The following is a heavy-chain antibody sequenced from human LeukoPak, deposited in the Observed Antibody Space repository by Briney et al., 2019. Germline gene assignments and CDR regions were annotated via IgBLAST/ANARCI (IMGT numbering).Heavy chain of an antibody. CDR3: ARDNGYGSYYFDY. J-gene: IGHJ4*02. D-gene: IGHD1-26*01. CDR2: ISSSSSYI. V-gene: IGHV3-21*01. Sequence: GGSLRLSCAASGFTFSSYSMNWVRQAPGKGLEWVSSISSSSSYIYYADSVKGRFTISRDNAKNSLYLQMSSLRAEDTAVYYCARDNGYGSYYFDYWGQGTLVTVSS. CDR1: GFTFSSYS.